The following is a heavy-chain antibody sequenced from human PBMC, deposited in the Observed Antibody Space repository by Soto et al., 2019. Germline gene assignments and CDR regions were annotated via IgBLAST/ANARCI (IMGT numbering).Heavy chain of an antibody. CDR1: GGSFSGYY. D-gene: IGHD5-12*01. Sequence: QVQLQQWGAGLLKPSETLSLTCAVYGGSFSGYYWSWIRQPPGKGLEWIGEINHSGSTNYNPSLKSRVTISVDTSKNQFSLKLSSVTAADTAVYYCARLXSRWLQLANWGQGTLVTVSS. CDR3: ARLXSRWLQLAN. CDR2: INHSGST. V-gene: IGHV4-34*01. J-gene: IGHJ4*02.